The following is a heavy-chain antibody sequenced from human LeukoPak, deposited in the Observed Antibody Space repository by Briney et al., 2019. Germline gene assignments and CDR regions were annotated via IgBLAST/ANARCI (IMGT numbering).Heavy chain of an antibody. CDR2: IYYSGST. V-gene: IGHV4-59*01. D-gene: IGHD1-14*01. CDR1: GGSINTYY. J-gene: IGHJ4*02. Sequence: SETLSLTCTVSGGSINTYYWSWIRQPPGKGLEYIGYIYYSGSTNSNPSLKSRVTISVDTSKSQISLKLSSVTAADTAVYYCAGMRITTPTVRTLDYWGQGTLVTVSS. CDR3: AGMRITTPTVRTLDY.